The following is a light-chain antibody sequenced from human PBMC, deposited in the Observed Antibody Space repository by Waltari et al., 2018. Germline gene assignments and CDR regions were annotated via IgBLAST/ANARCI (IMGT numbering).Light chain of an antibody. Sequence: EIVLTQSPGTLSLSPGERATLSCRDSQSISKYLAWSQQKPGQAPRLLIYHGSSSAAGSPNCVSGSGSWTDFSLTMSRLGPEDFAVYYCQHYESLPVTFGQGTKVEIK. V-gene: IGKV3-20*01. J-gene: IGKJ1*01. CDR1: QSISKY. CDR2: HGS. CDR3: QHYESLPVT.